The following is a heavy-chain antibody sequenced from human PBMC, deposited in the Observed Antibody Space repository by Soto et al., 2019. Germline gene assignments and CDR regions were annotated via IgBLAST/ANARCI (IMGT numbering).Heavy chain of an antibody. CDR3: ARRIVATETSDY. CDR1: GGSISSGGYS. CDR2: IYHSGST. V-gene: IGHV4-30-2*01. J-gene: IGHJ4*02. Sequence: PSETLSLTCAVSGGSISSGGYSWGWIRQPPGKGLEWIGYIYHSGSTKYNPSLNSRVTISVDTSKNQFSLTVTSVTAADTAVYYCARRIVATETSDYWGQGTLVTVSS. D-gene: IGHD5-12*01.